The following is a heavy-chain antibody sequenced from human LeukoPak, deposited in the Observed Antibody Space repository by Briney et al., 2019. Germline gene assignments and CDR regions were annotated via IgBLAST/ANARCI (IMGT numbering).Heavy chain of an antibody. V-gene: IGHV3-48*01. CDR3: ARESWGLVAFDF. CDR2: ISSSSSTI. CDR1: GFTFSSYR. D-gene: IGHD3-16*01. Sequence: PGGSLRLSCAASGFTFSSYRMNWVRQAPGKGLEWVSYISSSSSTIYYADSVKGRFTISRDNSKNTLYLQMNSLRPEDTAMYYCARESWGLVAFDFWGQGTMVTVSS. J-gene: IGHJ3*01.